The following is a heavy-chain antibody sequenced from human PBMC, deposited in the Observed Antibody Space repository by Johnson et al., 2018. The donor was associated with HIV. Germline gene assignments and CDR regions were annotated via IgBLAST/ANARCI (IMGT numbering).Heavy chain of an antibody. Sequence: VQLVESGGGVVQPGRSLRLSCAASGFTVSSNYMSWVRQAPGKGLEWVSVIYSGGSTYYADSVKGRFTISRDNSKNTLYLQMNSLRAEDTAVYYCAREYYYDSSGYYDEVSRAFDIWGQGTMVTVSS. CDR2: IYSGGST. V-gene: IGHV3-66*02. J-gene: IGHJ3*02. CDR3: AREYYYDSSGYYDEVSRAFDI. D-gene: IGHD3-22*01. CDR1: GFTVSSNY.